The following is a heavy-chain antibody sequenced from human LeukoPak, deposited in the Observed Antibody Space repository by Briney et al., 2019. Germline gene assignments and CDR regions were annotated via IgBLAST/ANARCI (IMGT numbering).Heavy chain of an antibody. CDR3: VRGTPTPGMAY. CDR2: IDTTTGNP. CDR1: GYPFSAHF. J-gene: IGHJ4*02. Sequence: GASVKVSCKASGYPFSAHFLNWVRQAPGQGLEWMGNIDTTTGNPRYAQDFTGRFVFSLDTSVSTAYLQITSLKADDTAAYYCVRGTPTPGMAYWGQGTQVTVSS. D-gene: IGHD3-10*01. V-gene: IGHV7-4-1*02.